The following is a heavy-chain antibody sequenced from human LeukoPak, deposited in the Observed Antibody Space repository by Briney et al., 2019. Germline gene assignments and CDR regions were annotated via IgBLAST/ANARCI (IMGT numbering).Heavy chain of an antibody. CDR2: IYSGGST. Sequence: GGSLRLSCAASGFTVSSNYMSWVRQAPRKGLEWVSVIYSGGSTYYADSVKGRFTISRDNSKNTLYLQMNSLRAEDTAVYYCALNSYGYVAFDYWGQGTLVTVSS. J-gene: IGHJ4*02. CDR1: GFTVSSNY. D-gene: IGHD5-18*01. V-gene: IGHV3-66*02. CDR3: ALNSYGYVAFDY.